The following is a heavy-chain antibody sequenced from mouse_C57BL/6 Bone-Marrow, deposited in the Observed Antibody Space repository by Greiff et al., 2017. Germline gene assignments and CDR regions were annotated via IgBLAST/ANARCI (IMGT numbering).Heavy chain of an antibody. CDR1: GYSFTDYN. CDR3: ARLGWVLGAY. CDR2: INPNHGTT. Sequence: VQLQQSGPELVKPGASVTISCKASGYSFTDYNMNWVKQSHGKSLEWIGVINPNHGTTSYNQKFKGKATLTVDQSSSTAYMRLNSLTSEGSAGYYCARLGWVLGAYWGQGTLVTVSA. D-gene: IGHD2-3*01. J-gene: IGHJ3*01. V-gene: IGHV1-39*01.